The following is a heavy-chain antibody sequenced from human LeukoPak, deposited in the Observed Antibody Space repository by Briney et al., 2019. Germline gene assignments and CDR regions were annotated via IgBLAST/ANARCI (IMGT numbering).Heavy chain of an antibody. CDR2: ISSSSYI. V-gene: IGHV3-21*05. CDR1: GFTFSSYE. D-gene: IGHD2-15*01. Sequence: PGGSLRPSCAASGFTFSSYEMNWVRQAPGKGLEWVSYISSSSYIYYADSVKGRFTISRDNAKNSLYLQMNSLRAEDTAVYYCASFHCSGGSCYVGDAFDIWGQGTMVTVSS. J-gene: IGHJ3*02. CDR3: ASFHCSGGSCYVGDAFDI.